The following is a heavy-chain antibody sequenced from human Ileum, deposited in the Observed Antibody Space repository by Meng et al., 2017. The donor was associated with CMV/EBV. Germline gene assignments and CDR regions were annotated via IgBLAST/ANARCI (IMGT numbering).Heavy chain of an antibody. CDR2: IYTSGST. CDR3: ARDSSGNWNYADY. CDR1: GGSISIYY. Sequence: QGRLQESGPGLVKASETLSLTGTVSGGSISIYYWTWIRQPAGKGLEWIERIYTSGSTNYNPSLKSRVTMSVDTSKNQFSLKLSSVTAADTAVYYCARDSSGNWNYADYWGQGTLVTVSS. J-gene: IGHJ4*02. D-gene: IGHD1-7*01. V-gene: IGHV4-4*07.